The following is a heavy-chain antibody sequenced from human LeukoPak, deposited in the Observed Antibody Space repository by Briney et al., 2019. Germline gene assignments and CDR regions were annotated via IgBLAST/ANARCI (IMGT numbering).Heavy chain of an antibody. CDR1: GGSFRPYS. D-gene: IGHD3-3*01. J-gene: IGHJ5*02. CDR3: ARVSFYDFSRGYYRKYNWFDP. Sequence: SETLSLTCAVYGGSFRPYSWSWIRQPPGKGLEWIGEITHSGSSIYNPSLKSRVTISLDTSKNQFPLMLSSVTAADTAVYYCARVSFYDFSRGYYRKYNWFDPWGQGSLVTVSS. V-gene: IGHV4-34*01. CDR2: ITHSGSS.